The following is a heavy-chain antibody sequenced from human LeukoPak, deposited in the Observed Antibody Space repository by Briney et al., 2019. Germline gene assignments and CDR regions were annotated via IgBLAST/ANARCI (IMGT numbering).Heavy chain of an antibody. V-gene: IGHV1-2*02. CDR2: INPNSGGT. J-gene: IGHJ6*02. CDR3: ASGYCSGGSCYGYYYYGMDV. CDR1: GYTFTGYY. Sequence: ASVKVSCKASGYTFTGYYMHWVRQAPGQGLEWMGWINPNSGGTNYAQKFQGRVTMTRDTSISTAYMELSRLRSDDTAVYYCASGYCSGGSCYGYYYYGMDVWGQGTTVTVSS. D-gene: IGHD2-15*01.